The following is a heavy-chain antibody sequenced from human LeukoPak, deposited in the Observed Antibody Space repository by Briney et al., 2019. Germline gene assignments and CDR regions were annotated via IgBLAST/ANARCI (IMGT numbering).Heavy chain of an antibody. CDR1: GGPISSSSYY. CDR3: ARGQNSYSSSWYWIWDY. D-gene: IGHD6-13*01. J-gene: IGHJ4*02. Sequence: ETLTLTCTVWGGPISSSSYYGRWIRRPRGRGLEWFGYIYYSGSNNYNPSLKRRVTISVDTSKNQFSLKLNSVTAADTAVYYCARGQNSYSSSWYWIWDYWGQGTLVTVSS. CDR2: IYYSGSN. V-gene: IGHV4-61*01.